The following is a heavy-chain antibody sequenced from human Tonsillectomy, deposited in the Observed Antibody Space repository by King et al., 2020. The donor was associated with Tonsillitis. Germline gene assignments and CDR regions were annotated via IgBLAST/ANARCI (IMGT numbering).Heavy chain of an antibody. CDR2: IFPGNSKIIT. J-gene: IGHJ6*02. CDR1: GYKFTSYW. Sequence: DVQLVESGEEVKKPGESLRISCKGFGYKFTSYWIAWVRQMPGKGLEWMGIIFPGNSKIITRYSPSFQGQVTISIDKSITTAYLQWSSLKASDTAIYYCGRGRDFDWILGMDVWGQGTTVTVSS. D-gene: IGHD3-9*01. CDR3: GRGRDFDWILGMDV. V-gene: IGHV5-51*01.